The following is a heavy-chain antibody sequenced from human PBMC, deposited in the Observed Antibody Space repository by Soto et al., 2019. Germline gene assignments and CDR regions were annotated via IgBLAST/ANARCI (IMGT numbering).Heavy chain of an antibody. CDR2: ISAYNGNT. V-gene: IGHV1-18*01. CDR3: AKDEQIISVAGRVCFDP. J-gene: IGHJ5*02. Sequence: QVQLVQSGAEVKKPGASVKVSCKASGYTFTSYGIRWVRQAPGQGLERMGWISAYNGNTNYAQKLQGRVTMTTATSTSTAYMELRSLRSDDTAVYYCAKDEQIISVAGRVCFDPWGQGTMVTVSS. D-gene: IGHD6-19*01. CDR1: GYTFTSYG.